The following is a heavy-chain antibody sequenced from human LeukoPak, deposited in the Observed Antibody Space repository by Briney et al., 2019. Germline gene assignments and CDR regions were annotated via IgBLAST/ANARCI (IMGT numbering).Heavy chain of an antibody. CDR3: ASAPYSYGYYYYYMDV. J-gene: IGHJ6*03. Sequence: SVKVSCKASGGTFSSYAISWVRQAPGQGLEWMGGTIPIFGTANYAQKFQGRVTITTDESTSTAYMELSSLRSEDTAVYYCASAPYSYGYYYYYMDVWGKGTTVTVSS. CDR1: GGTFSSYA. CDR2: TIPIFGTA. V-gene: IGHV1-69*05. D-gene: IGHD5-18*01.